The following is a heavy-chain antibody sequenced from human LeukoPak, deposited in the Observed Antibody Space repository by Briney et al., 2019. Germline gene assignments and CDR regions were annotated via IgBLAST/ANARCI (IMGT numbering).Heavy chain of an antibody. Sequence: ASVNVSCKASGYTFTGYYMHWVRQAPAQGLEWMGRINPNSGGTNYAQKFQGRVTMTRDTSISTAYMELSRLRSDDTAVYYCAMNVLRYFDWLLDDYYMDVWGKGTTVTVSS. CDR3: AMNVLRYFDWLLDDYYMDV. J-gene: IGHJ6*03. CDR2: INPNSGGT. V-gene: IGHV1-2*06. CDR1: GYTFTGYY. D-gene: IGHD3-9*01.